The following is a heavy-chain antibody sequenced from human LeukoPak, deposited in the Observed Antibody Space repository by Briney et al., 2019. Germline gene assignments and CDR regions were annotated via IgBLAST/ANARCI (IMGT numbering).Heavy chain of an antibody. Sequence: SETLSLTCTVSGGSISSYYWSWIRQPPGKGLEWIGYIYYSGSTNYNPSLKSRVTISVDTSKNQFSLKLSSVTAADTAVYYCARVPATRIAAAGTGWFDPWGQGTLVTVSS. V-gene: IGHV4-59*01. CDR2: IYYSGST. D-gene: IGHD6-13*01. CDR1: GGSISSYY. CDR3: ARVPATRIAAAGTGWFDP. J-gene: IGHJ5*02.